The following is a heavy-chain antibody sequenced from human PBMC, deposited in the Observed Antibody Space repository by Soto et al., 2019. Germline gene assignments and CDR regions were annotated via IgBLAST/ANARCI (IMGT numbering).Heavy chain of an antibody. J-gene: IGHJ4*02. CDR3: AKDPRAWSCSDS. D-gene: IGHD2-15*01. CDR2: ISGSGGST. Sequence: EVQLLDSGGGLVQPGGSLRLSCAASGFSFSSFAMSWVRQAPGKGLEWVSTISGSGGSTFYADSVKGRFTISRDNSKNTLSVQMNSLRAEDTAVYYCAKDPRAWSCSDSWGQGTLVTVSS. V-gene: IGHV3-23*01. CDR1: GFSFSSFA.